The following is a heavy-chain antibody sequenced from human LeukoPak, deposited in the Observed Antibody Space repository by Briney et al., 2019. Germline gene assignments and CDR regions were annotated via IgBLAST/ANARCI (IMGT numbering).Heavy chain of an antibody. D-gene: IGHD4-17*01. CDR1: GGSISSGDYY. V-gene: IGHV4-30-4*01. CDR2: IYYSGST. CDR3: ARGATTVTTWAFDI. Sequence: SQTLSLTCTVSGGSISSGDYYWSWIRQPPGKGLEWIGYIYYSGSTYYNPSLKSRVTISVDTSKNPFSLKLSSVTAADTAVYYCARGATTVTTWAFDIWGQGTMVTVSS. J-gene: IGHJ3*02.